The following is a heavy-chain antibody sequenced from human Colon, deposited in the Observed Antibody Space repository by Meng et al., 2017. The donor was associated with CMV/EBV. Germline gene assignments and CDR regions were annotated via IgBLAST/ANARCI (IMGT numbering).Heavy chain of an antibody. Sequence: SGYSFTGYFIHWMRQAPGQGLEWMGWVNPNNGDTKFAQQFQGRITMTRDTSITTTYMELTTLNSDDTATYYCARAHQSSGWRGASDYWGQGTLVTVSS. CDR1: GYSFTGYF. CDR2: VNPNNGDT. J-gene: IGHJ4*02. V-gene: IGHV1-2*02. D-gene: IGHD6-19*01. CDR3: ARAHQSSGWRGASDY.